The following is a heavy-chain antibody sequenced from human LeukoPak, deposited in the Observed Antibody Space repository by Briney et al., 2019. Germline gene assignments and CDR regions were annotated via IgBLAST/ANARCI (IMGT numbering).Heavy chain of an antibody. D-gene: IGHD6-13*01. Sequence: GRSLRLSCAASGFTFSSYSMNWVRQAPGKGLEWVSYISSSSSTIYYADSVKGRFTISRDNAKNSLYLQMNSLRAEDTAVYYCARNPDSSSWYPTRYYYGMDVWGQGTTVTVSS. V-gene: IGHV3-48*01. CDR3: ARNPDSSSWYPTRYYYGMDV. CDR1: GFTFSSYS. J-gene: IGHJ6*02. CDR2: ISSSSSTI.